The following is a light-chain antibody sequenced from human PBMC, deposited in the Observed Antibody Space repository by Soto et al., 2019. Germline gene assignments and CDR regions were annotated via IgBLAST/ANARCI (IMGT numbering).Light chain of an antibody. J-gene: IGKJ2*01. CDR3: QQGDSAPFT. Sequence: DIQMTQSPSSLSASVGDRVTITCRASQSTRNNLNWYQQKPGKAPNLLIYAASSLPSGVPSRFSGSGSGTDFTLTISSLQPEDFATYYCQQGDSAPFTFGPGTKLEIK. CDR2: AAS. CDR1: QSTRNN. V-gene: IGKV1-39*01.